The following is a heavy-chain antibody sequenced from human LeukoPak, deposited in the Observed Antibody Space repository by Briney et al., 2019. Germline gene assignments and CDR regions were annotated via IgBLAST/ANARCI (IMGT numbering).Heavy chain of an antibody. CDR2: INHSGST. Sequence: ASETLSLTCAVYGGSFSGYYWSWIRQPPGKGLEWIGEINHSGSTNYNPSLKSRVTISVDTSKNQFALTLSSVTAADTAVYYCAKSNSLSGIAPWGQGTLVTVSS. V-gene: IGHV4-34*01. CDR3: AKSNSLSGIAP. CDR1: GGSFSGYY. J-gene: IGHJ5*02. D-gene: IGHD3-16*01.